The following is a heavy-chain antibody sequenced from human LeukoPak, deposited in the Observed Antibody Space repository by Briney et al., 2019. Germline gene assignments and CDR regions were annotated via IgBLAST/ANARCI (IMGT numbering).Heavy chain of an antibody. D-gene: IGHD3-10*01. V-gene: IGHV5-51*01. CDR2: IYPGDSDT. CDR1: GYSFTSYW. CDR3: ARLAFSSYGPTTYFDY. J-gene: IGHJ4*02. Sequence: GESLKISCKGSGYSFTSYWIGWVRQMPGKGLEWMGIIYPGDSDTRYSPSFQGQVTISADKSISTAYLQWSSLKASDTAMYYCARLAFSSYGPTTYFDYWGQGTLVTVSS.